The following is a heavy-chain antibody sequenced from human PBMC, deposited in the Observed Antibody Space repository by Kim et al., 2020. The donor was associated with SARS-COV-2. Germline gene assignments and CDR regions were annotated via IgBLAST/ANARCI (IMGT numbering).Heavy chain of an antibody. CDR2: IWYDGSNK. D-gene: IGHD1-26*01. CDR1: GFTFSSYG. Sequence: GGSLRLSCAASGFTFSSYGMHWVRQAPGKGLEWVAVIWYDGSNKYYADSVKGRFPISRDNSKNTLYLQMNSLRAEDTAVYYCARDLGGSYGDYYFDYWGQGTLVTVSS. V-gene: IGHV3-33*01. J-gene: IGHJ4*02. CDR3: ARDLGGSYGDYYFDY.